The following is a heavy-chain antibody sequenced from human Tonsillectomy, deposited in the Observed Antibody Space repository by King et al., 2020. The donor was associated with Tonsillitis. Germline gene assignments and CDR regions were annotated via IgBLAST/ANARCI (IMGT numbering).Heavy chain of an antibody. CDR3: AKEWSSYDRIGYFSGEDY. V-gene: IGHV3-30*02. J-gene: IGHJ4*02. D-gene: IGHD3-22*01. Sequence: VQLVESGGGVVQPGGSLRLSCAASGFTFDSYGMHWVRQAPGKGLEWVAFIRYDGSNKYYADSVKGRFTISRDNSKNNLYLQMNSLRAEDTAVYYCAKEWSSYDRIGYFSGEDYWGQGTLVTVSS. CDR2: IRYDGSNK. CDR1: GFTFDSYG.